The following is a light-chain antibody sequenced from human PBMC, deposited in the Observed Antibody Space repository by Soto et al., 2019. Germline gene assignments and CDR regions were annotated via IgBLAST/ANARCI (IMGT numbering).Light chain of an antibody. CDR1: SSDVGGYNY. CDR2: EVS. Sequence: QSALTQPPSASGSPGQSVTISCTGTSSDVGGYNYVSWYQQHPGKAPKLMIYEVSNRPSGVPDRFSGYKSGNTASLTVSGLQAEDEADYYCSSYAGSNNVVFGGGTKVTVL. V-gene: IGLV2-8*01. J-gene: IGLJ2*01. CDR3: SSYAGSNNVV.